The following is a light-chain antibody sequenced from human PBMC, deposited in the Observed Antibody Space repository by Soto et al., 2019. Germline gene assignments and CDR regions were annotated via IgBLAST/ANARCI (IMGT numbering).Light chain of an antibody. J-gene: IGKJ5*01. CDR2: GAS. CDR3: QQYGSSPSIT. V-gene: IGKV3-20*01. CDR1: QSVSTNY. Sequence: EIVLTQSPGTLSLSPGERATLSCRASQSVSTNYLAWYQQKPGRAPRLLIYGASSRVTGIPGRFSGSGSGTDFTLTISRPEPEDFAVYYCQQYGSSPSITFGQGTRLEIK.